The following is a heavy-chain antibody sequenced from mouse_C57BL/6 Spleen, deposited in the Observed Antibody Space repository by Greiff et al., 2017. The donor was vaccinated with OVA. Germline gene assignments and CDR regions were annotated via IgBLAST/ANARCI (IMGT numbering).Heavy chain of an antibody. CDR2: IWTGGGT. V-gene: IGHV2-9-1*01. Sequence: VMLVESGPGLVAPSQSLSITCTVSGFSLTSYAISWVRQPPGKGLEWLGVIWTGGGTNYNSALKSRLSISKDNSKSQVFLKMNSLQTDDTARYYCARTYGSSSYAMDYWGQGTSVTVSS. D-gene: IGHD1-1*01. CDR3: ARTYGSSSYAMDY. CDR1: GFSLTSYA. J-gene: IGHJ4*01.